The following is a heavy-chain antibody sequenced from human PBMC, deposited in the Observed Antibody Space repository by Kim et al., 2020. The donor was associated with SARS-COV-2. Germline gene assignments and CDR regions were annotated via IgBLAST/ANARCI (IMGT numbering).Heavy chain of an antibody. V-gene: IGHV3-23*01. CDR1: GFAFSSYA. CDR3: AKCQDDSSGSLYDY. J-gene: IGHJ4*02. Sequence: GGSLRLSCAASGFAFSSYAMSWVRQAPGKGLEWVSAISGSGGTTYYPDSVKGRFSISRDNSKNTLYMQMNSLRAEDTAVYYCAKCQDDSSGSLYDYWGQG. CDR2: ISGSGGTT. D-gene: IGHD3-22*01.